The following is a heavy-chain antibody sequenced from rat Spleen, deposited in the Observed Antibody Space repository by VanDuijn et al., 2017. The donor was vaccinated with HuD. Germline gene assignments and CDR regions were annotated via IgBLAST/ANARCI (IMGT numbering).Heavy chain of an antibody. CDR1: GFTFNNYW. D-gene: IGHD4-3*01. CDR3: SRWGDSGYFDY. V-gene: IGHV5-31*01. J-gene: IGHJ1*01. CDR2: ITVPGGNL. Sequence: EVQLVESGGGLVQPGRSLRLSCVASGFTFNNYWMSWIRQAPGKGLEWVASITVPGGNLYYPDSVKGRFTISRDNAKSTLYLQMDSLRSEDTATYYCSRWGDSGYFDYWGPGTMVTVSS.